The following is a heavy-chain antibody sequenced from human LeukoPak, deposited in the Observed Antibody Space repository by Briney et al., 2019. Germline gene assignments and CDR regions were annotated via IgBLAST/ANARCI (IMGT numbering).Heavy chain of an antibody. D-gene: IGHD6-13*01. V-gene: IGHV3-23*01. CDR3: AKERGYNRGLGTLEY. CDR1: GFTFSNYA. Sequence: PGGSLRLSCAASGFTFSNYARSWVRQVPGKGLEWVSTISGSGGSTYYADSLKGRFSISRDNSKNTLFLQMKSLRAEDTAVYYCAKERGYNRGLGTLEYWGQGTPVTVST. CDR2: ISGSGGST. J-gene: IGHJ4*02.